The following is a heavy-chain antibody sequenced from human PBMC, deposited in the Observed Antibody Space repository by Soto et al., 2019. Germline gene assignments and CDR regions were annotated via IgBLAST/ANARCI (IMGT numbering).Heavy chain of an antibody. V-gene: IGHV4-34*01. D-gene: IGHD3-22*01. Sequence: QVQLRQWGAGLLKPSETLVLTCAVSGGSFTDYYWGWIRQSPGKGLEWIGEINHSASSTYNPSLACRVTILVDTSKKQFSLRLTSVTAADTAMYYCARGEYDSSGLYSWAPLGFDVWGQGTTVTVSS. J-gene: IGHJ6*02. CDR3: ARGEYDSSGLYSWAPLGFDV. CDR2: INHSASS. CDR1: GGSFTDYY.